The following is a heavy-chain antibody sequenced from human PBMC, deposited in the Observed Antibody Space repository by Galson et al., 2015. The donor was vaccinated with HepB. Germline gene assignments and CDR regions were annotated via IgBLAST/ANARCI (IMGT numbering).Heavy chain of an antibody. CDR1: GFTFSTYS. J-gene: IGHJ4*02. CDR3: ARDFYGSGSANDY. Sequence: SLRLSCAASGFTFSTYSMNWVRQAPGKGLEWVSYIGSSGSPIYYADSVKGRFTISRDNAKNSLYLQMNSLRDEDTAVYYCARDFYGSGSANDYWGQGTLVTVSS. V-gene: IGHV3-48*02. CDR2: IGSSGSPI. D-gene: IGHD3-10*01.